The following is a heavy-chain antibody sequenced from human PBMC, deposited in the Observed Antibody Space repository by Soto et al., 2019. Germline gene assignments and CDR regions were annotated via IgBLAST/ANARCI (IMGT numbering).Heavy chain of an antibody. CDR3: ARDGYSSSWYRVHYFDY. D-gene: IGHD6-13*01. V-gene: IGHV4-34*01. CDR1: GGSFSGYY. CDR2: INHSGST. Sequence: QVQLQQWGAGLLKPSETLSLTCAVYGGSFSGYYWSWIRQPPGKGLEWIGEINHSGSTNYNPSLKRRVTISVDTSKNQVSLKLSSVTAADTAVYYWARDGYSSSWYRVHYFDYWGQGTLVTVSS. J-gene: IGHJ4*02.